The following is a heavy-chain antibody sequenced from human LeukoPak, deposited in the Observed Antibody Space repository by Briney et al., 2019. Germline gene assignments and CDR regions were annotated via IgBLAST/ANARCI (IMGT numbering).Heavy chain of an antibody. CDR1: GFTFSSYA. Sequence: GGSLRLSCAASGFTFSSYAMNWVRQAPGKGLEWVSGISASSSIYYADSVKGRFTTSRDNSKNTLYLQVNSLRADDTAVYYCAKGSFYDSSGYYYFDYWGHGTLVTVSS. V-gene: IGHV3-23*01. CDR2: ISASSSI. J-gene: IGHJ4*01. D-gene: IGHD3-22*01. CDR3: AKGSFYDSSGYYYFDY.